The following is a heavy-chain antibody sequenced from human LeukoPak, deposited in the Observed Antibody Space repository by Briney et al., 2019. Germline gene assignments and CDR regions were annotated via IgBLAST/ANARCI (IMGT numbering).Heavy chain of an antibody. J-gene: IGHJ6*03. CDR2: ISSSSSYI. Sequence: PGGSLRLSCAASGFTFSSYSVNWVRQAPGKGLGWVSSISSSSSYIYYADSVKGRFTISRGNAKNSLYLQMNSLRAEDTAVYYCARAGGYDFWSGYYWNYYYYYMDVWGKGTTVTVSS. V-gene: IGHV3-21*01. D-gene: IGHD3-3*01. CDR3: ARAGGYDFWSGYYWNYYYYYMDV. CDR1: GFTFSSYS.